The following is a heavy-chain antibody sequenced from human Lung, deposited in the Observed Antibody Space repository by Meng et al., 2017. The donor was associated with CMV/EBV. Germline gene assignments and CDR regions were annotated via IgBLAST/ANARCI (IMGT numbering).Heavy chain of an antibody. CDR1: GFRFSDYY. Sequence: GESXKISCAASGFRFSDYYMTWIRQAPGKGLEWVSYVSSSYAVDYADSLKGRFTISRDNAKKSVHLQMNSLRDEDTAVYYCARVLLEARGWYYQGMDFWGQGXTVTVSS. CDR3: ARVLLEARGWYYQGMDF. V-gene: IGHV3-69-1*01. D-gene: IGHD6-19*01. J-gene: IGHJ6*02. CDR2: VSSSYAV.